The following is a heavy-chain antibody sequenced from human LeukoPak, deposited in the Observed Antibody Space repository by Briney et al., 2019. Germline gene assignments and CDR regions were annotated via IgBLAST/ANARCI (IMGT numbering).Heavy chain of an antibody. CDR3: ARGIYSSGYYYYFDY. CDR1: GGSISSSNYY. Sequence: SETLSLTCTVSGGSISSSNYYWGWIRQPPGKGLEWIGYIYYSGSTNYNPSLKSRVTISVDTSKNQFSLKLSSVTAADTAVYYCARGIYSSGYYYYFDYWGQGTLVTVSS. D-gene: IGHD3-22*01. V-gene: IGHV4-61*05. CDR2: IYYSGST. J-gene: IGHJ4*02.